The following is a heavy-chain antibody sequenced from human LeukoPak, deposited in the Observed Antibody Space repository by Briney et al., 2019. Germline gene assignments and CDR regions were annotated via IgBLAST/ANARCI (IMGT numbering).Heavy chain of an antibody. CDR2: IYYSGST. V-gene: IGHV4-39*07. J-gene: IGHJ6*03. CDR3: ARGPIISSSWYARKDYYYYMDV. Sequence: SETLSLTCTVSGGSISSSSYYWGWIRQPPGTGLEWIGSIYYSGSTYYNPSLKSRVTISVDTSKNQFSLKLSSVTAADTAVYYCARGPIISSSWYARKDYYYYMDVWGKGTTVTVSS. CDR1: GGSISSSSYY. D-gene: IGHD6-13*01.